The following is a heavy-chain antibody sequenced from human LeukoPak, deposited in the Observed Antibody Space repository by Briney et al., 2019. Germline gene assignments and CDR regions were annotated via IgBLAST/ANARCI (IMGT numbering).Heavy chain of an antibody. CDR2: ISSNSSTI. D-gene: IGHD2-2*01. Sequence: GGSLRLSCAASGFTFSSYSMNWVREAPGKGLEWVSYISSNSSTIYYADSVKGRFTISRDNAKNSLYLQMNSLRAEDTAVYYCATLIVVPAAIYYFDYWGQGTLVTVSS. CDR1: GFTFSSYS. V-gene: IGHV3-48*01. J-gene: IGHJ4*02. CDR3: ATLIVVPAAIYYFDY.